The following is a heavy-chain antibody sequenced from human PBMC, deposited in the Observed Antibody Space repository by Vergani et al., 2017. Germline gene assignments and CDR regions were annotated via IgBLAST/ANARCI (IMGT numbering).Heavy chain of an antibody. J-gene: IGHJ4*02. D-gene: IGHD2-8*01. CDR1: GRTLSSYA. Sequence: QVQLVQSGAEVKKPGSSVKVSCKASGRTLSSYAISWVRQAPGQGPEWMGGIIPIFGTANYAQKFQGRVTITADESTSTAYMELSSLRSEDTAVYYCARRGPNSDYFDCWDQGTLVTVSS. CDR2: IIPIFGTA. V-gene: IGHV1-69*01. CDR3: ARRGPNSDYFDC.